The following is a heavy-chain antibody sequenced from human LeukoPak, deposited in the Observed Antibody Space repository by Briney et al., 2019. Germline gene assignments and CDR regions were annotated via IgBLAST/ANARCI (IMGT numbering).Heavy chain of an antibody. CDR1: GFTFSSYS. D-gene: IGHD3-22*01. V-gene: IGHV3-21*01. CDR3: ARAIDYDSSGYYTSGYFDY. Sequence: GGSLRLSCAASGFTFSSYSMNWVRQAPGKGLEWVSSISSSSSYIYYADSVKGRFTISRDNAKNSLYLQMNSLRAEDTAVYYCARAIDYDSSGYYTSGYFDYWGQGTLVTVSS. J-gene: IGHJ4*02. CDR2: ISSSSSYI.